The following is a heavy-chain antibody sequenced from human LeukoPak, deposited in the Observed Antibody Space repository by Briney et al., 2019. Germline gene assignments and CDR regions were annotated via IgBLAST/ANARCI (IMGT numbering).Heavy chain of an antibody. V-gene: IGHV3-74*01. CDR1: GFTLSSYW. D-gene: IGHD1-26*01. CDR2: ISADGSST. Sequence: GGSLRLSCAVSGFTLSSYWMHWVRQAPGKGLVCVSRISADGSSTNYADSVKGRFTISRDNAKNTLYLQMNSLRAEDTAVYYCARTPIIGNNWFDPWGQGTLVTVSS. CDR3: ARTPIIGNNWFDP. J-gene: IGHJ5*02.